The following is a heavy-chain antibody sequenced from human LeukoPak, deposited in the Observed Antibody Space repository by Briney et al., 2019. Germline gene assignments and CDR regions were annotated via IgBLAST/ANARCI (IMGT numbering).Heavy chain of an antibody. J-gene: IGHJ4*02. CDR1: GASISTYY. V-gene: IGHV4-59*01. Sequence: SETLSLTCAVSGASISTYYWTWIRQPPGKGLEWIGYIFSSETTNYNPSLKSRVTISIDTSMNHVSLRLTSVTAADTAVYYCAGGYSSAWSMYWGQGSLVTVSS. CDR2: IFSSETT. D-gene: IGHD6-13*01. CDR3: AGGYSSAWSMY.